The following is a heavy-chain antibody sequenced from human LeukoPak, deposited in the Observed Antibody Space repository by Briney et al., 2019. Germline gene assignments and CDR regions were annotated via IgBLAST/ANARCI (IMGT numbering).Heavy chain of an antibody. Sequence: ASVKVSCKASGYTFTSYYMHWVRQAPGQGLEWMGIINPSGGSTSYAQKFQGRVTMTRDMSTSTVYMELGSLRSEDTAVYYCARDLREMATVSSAFDIWGQGTMVTISS. CDR1: GYTFTSYY. J-gene: IGHJ3*02. D-gene: IGHD5-24*01. CDR3: ARDLREMATVSSAFDI. CDR2: INPSGGST. V-gene: IGHV1-46*01.